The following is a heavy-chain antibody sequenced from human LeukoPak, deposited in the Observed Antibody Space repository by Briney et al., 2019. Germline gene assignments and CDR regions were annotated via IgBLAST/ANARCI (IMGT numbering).Heavy chain of an antibody. D-gene: IGHD2-21*02. Sequence: SGTLSLTCAVSGGSISSSNWWSWVRQPPGKGLEWIGEIYHSGSTNYNPSLQSRATVSVDASKQQVSLRLISVTAADTAVYYCAKGLLGYGGDSSLPNHPFDYWDQGILVTVSS. CDR2: IYHSGST. J-gene: IGHJ4*02. CDR3: AKGLLGYGGDSSLPNHPFDY. CDR1: GGSISSSNW. V-gene: IGHV4-4*02.